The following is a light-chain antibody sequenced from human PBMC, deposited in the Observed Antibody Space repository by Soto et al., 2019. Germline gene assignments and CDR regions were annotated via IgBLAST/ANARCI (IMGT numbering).Light chain of an antibody. CDR3: QQRSNWPWT. Sequence: EIVMTQSPSTLSVSPGERATLSCRASQSVSSSYLAWYQQKPGQAPRLLIYEASSRATGIPARFSGGGSGTVFTLTISRLEPEDFAVYYCQQRSNWPWTFGQGTKVDI. CDR1: QSVSSSY. V-gene: IGKV3D-20*02. CDR2: EAS. J-gene: IGKJ1*01.